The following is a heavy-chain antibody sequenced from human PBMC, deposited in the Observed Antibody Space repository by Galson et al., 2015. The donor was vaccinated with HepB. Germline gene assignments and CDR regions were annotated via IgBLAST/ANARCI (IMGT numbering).Heavy chain of an antibody. V-gene: IGHV3-7*01. CDR2: IKQDGSEK. Sequence: SLRLSCAASGFTFSSYWMSWVRQAPGKGLEWVANIKQDGSEKYYVDSVKGRFTISRDNAKNSLYLQMNSLRAEDTAVYYCARYPVITFGGVIVSRFDPWGQGTLVTVSS. CDR3: ARYPVITFGGVIVSRFDP. CDR1: GFTFSSYW. J-gene: IGHJ5*02. D-gene: IGHD3-16*02.